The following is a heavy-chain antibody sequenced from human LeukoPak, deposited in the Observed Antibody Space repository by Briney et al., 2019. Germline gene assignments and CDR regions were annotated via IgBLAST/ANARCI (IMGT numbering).Heavy chain of an antibody. CDR1: GFTFSSYA. CDR2: ISSNGGST. CDR3: ARSHTVTTYYFDY. J-gene: IGHJ4*02. Sequence: GGPLRLSCAASGFTFSSYAMHWVRQAPGKGLEYVSAISSNGGSTYCANSVKGRFTISRDNSKNTLYLQMGSLRAEDMAVYYCARSHTVTTYYFDYWGQGTLVTVSS. V-gene: IGHV3-64*01. D-gene: IGHD4-17*01.